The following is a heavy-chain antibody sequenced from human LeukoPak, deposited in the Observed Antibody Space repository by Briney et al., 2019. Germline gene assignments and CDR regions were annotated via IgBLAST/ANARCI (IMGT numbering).Heavy chain of an antibody. J-gene: IGHJ4*02. CDR3: ARGGVTSYFDY. Sequence: LSGGSLRLSCAASGFTFSSYAMSWVRQAPGKGLERVSTISTSGGITYYADSVKGRFTLSRDNSKNTLYLQMNDLRVEDTAFYYCARGGVTSYFDYWGQGTLVTVSS. V-gene: IGHV3-23*01. D-gene: IGHD3-10*01. CDR2: ISTSGGIT. CDR1: GFTFSSYA.